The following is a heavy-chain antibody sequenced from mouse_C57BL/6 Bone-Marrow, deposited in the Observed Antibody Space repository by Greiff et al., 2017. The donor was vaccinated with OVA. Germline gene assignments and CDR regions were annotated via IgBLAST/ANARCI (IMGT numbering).Heavy chain of an antibody. CDR1: GYTFTDYY. J-gene: IGHJ1*03. CDR2: INPNNGGT. V-gene: IGHV1-26*01. CDR3: AVSHWYFDV. Sequence: EVQLQQSGPELVKPGASVKISCKASGYTFTDYYMNWVKQSPGKSLEWIGDINPNNGGTSYNQKFKGKATLTVDKSSSTAYMELRSLTSEDSAVYYCAVSHWYFDVWGTGTTVTVSS.